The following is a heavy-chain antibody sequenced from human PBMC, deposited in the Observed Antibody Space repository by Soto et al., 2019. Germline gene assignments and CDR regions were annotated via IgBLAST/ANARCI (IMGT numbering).Heavy chain of an antibody. CDR3: AREYYDFWSGYYRPYYYYYYGMDV. D-gene: IGHD3-3*01. CDR1: GYTFTSYG. J-gene: IGHJ6*02. V-gene: IGHV1-18*04. CDR2: ISAYNGNT. Sequence: GASVKVSCKASGYTFTSYGISWVRQAPGQGLEWMGWISAYNGNTNYAQKLQGRVTMTTDTSTSTAYMELRSLRSDDTAVYYCAREYYDFWSGYYRPYYYYYYGMDVWG.